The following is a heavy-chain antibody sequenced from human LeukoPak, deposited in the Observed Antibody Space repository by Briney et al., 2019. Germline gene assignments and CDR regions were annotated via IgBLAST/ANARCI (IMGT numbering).Heavy chain of an antibody. V-gene: IGHV1-69*02. CDR3: AEGPYYDFWSGYKGEYFQH. J-gene: IGHJ1*01. Sequence: SVKVSCKASGGTFSSYTISWVRQAPGQGLEWMGRIIPILGIANYAQKFQGRVTITADKSTSTAYMELSSLRSEDTAVYYCAEGPYYDFWSGYKGEYFQHWGQGTLVTVSS. D-gene: IGHD3-3*01. CDR1: GGTFSSYT. CDR2: IIPILGIA.